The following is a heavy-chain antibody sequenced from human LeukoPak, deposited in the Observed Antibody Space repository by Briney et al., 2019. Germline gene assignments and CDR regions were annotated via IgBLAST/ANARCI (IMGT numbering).Heavy chain of an antibody. V-gene: IGHV3-23*01. J-gene: IGHJ4*02. Sequence: GGSLRLSCAASGFTFSSYAMSWVRQAPGKGLEWVSAISGSGSTYYADSVKGRFTISRDNSKNTLYLQMNSLRAEDTAVYYCAKDSPYAYYGSGSYWDYWGQGTLVTVSS. CDR2: ISGSGST. CDR1: GFTFSSYA. CDR3: AKDSPYAYYGSGSYWDY. D-gene: IGHD3-10*01.